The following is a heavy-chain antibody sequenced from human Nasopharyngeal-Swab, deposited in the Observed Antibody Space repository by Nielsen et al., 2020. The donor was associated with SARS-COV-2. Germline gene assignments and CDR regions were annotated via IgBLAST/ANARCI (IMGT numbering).Heavy chain of an antibody. J-gene: IGHJ3*02. Sequence: PGKGLEWIGEIYHSGSTNYNPSLKSRVTISVDTSKNQFSLKLSSVTAADTAVYYCARGLSYYVTAFDIWGQGTMVTVSS. CDR3: ARGLSYYVTAFDI. V-gene: IGHV4-34*01. CDR2: IYHSGST. D-gene: IGHD1-26*01.